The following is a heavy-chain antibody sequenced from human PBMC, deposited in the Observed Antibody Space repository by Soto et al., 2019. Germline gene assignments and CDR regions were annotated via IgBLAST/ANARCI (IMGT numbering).Heavy chain of an antibody. CDR2: IYYSGST. CDR1: GGSISSYH. V-gene: IGHV4-59*01. J-gene: IGHJ6*02. Sequence: PSETLSLTCTVSGGSISSYHWSWMRQPPGQGLEWIGYIYYSGSTKYNPSLKSRVTISVDKSKNQLSLRLKSVTAADTAVYWCARDYYYVNSGNPGAYYYGMYVLGQGTTVTVSS. CDR3: ARDYYYVNSGNPGAYYYGMYV. D-gene: IGHD3-22*01.